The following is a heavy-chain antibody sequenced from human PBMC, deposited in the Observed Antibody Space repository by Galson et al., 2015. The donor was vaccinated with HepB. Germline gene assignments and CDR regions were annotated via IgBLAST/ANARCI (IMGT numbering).Heavy chain of an antibody. CDR2: INHSGST. CDR3: ARRALGYCSGGSCYWRSWDY. D-gene: IGHD2-15*01. CDR1: GGSFSGYY. J-gene: IGHJ4*02. Sequence: SETLSLTCAVYGGSFSGYYWSWIRQPPGKGLEWIGEINHSGSTNYNPSLKSRVTISVDTSKNQFSLKLSSVTAADTAVYYCARRALGYCSGGSCYWRSWDYWGQGTLVTVSS. V-gene: IGHV4-34*01.